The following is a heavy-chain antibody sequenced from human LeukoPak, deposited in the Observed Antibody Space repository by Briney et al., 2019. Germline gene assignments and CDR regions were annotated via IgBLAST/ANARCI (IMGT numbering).Heavy chain of an antibody. J-gene: IGHJ5*02. D-gene: IGHD5/OR15-5a*01. Sequence: PGGSLRHSCAASGFTFINYVLYRVPQAPGKGLEWISYISSSGDTKYYADSVKGRFTISRDNGKNSLYLQMNSRRGEDAAVYYCARIRGCYCVSWGPRNLVTVSS. CDR1: GFTFINYV. CDR2: ISSSGDTK. V-gene: IGHV3-48*03. CDR3: ARIRGCYCVS.